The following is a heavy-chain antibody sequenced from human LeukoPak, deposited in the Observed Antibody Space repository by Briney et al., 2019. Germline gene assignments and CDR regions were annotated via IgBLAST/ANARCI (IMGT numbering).Heavy chain of an antibody. V-gene: IGHV1-69*13. CDR2: IIPIFGTA. Sequence: SVKVSCKASGGTFSSYAISWVRQAPGQGLEWMGGIIPIFGTANYAQKFQGRVTITADESTSTAYMELSSLRSEDTAVYYCARDRATYYDILNGYYYYWGQGTLVTVSS. D-gene: IGHD3-9*01. CDR1: GGTFSSYA. J-gene: IGHJ4*02. CDR3: ARDRATYYDILNGYYYY.